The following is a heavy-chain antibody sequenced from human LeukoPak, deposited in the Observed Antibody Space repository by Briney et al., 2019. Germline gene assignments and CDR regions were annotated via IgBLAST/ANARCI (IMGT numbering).Heavy chain of an antibody. D-gene: IGHD3-22*01. J-gene: IGHJ2*01. CDR2: IYYSGST. CDR1: GGSISSYY. V-gene: IGHV4-59*01. Sequence: SETLSLTCTVSGGSISSYYWSWIRQPPGKGREWIGYIYYSGSTNYNPSLKSRVTISVDTSKNQFSLKLSSVTAADTAVYYCARDVGYYYDSSGYYRYFDLWGRGTLVTVSS. CDR3: ARDVGYYYDSSGYYRYFDL.